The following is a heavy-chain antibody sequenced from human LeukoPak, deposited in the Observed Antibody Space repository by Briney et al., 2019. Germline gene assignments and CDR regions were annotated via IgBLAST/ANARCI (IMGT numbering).Heavy chain of an antibody. D-gene: IGHD5-18*01. CDR2: ISSSSSYI. CDR3: ARDPLSRGYSYGYFGY. V-gene: IGHV3-21*01. J-gene: IGHJ4*02. CDR1: GFTFSSYS. Sequence: GGSLRLSCGASGFTFSSYSMNWVRQAPGKGLEWVSSISSSSSYIYYADSVKGRFTISRDNAKNSLYLQMNSLRAEDTAVYYCARDPLSRGYSYGYFGYWGQGTLVTVSS.